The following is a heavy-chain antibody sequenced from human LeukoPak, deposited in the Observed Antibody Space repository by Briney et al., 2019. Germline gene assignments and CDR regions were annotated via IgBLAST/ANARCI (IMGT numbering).Heavy chain of an antibody. CDR1: GFTFNTYW. CDR2: IRTTGGST. J-gene: IGHJ4*02. D-gene: IGHD4-23*01. V-gene: IGHV3-23*01. CDR3: AKDWTTVVTPKGYYFDS. Sequence: GGSLRLSCTASGFTFNTYWMNWVRQAPGKGLEWVSAIRTTGGSTYYADSVKGRFTISRDNSKNTLSLQIDSLRVEDTAVYYCAKDWTTVVTPKGYYFDSWGQGTLVTASS.